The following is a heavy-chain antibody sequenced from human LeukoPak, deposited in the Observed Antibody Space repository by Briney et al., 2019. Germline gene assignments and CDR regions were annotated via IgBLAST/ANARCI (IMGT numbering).Heavy chain of an antibody. CDR1: GGSFSGYY. Sequence: SETLSLTCAVYGGSFSGYYWSWIRQPPGKGLEWIGEINHSGATNYSPSLKSRVTISVDTSKNLFSLKLSSVTAADTAVYYCVSSRVYSGSWYYYFDNWGQGTLVTVSS. D-gene: IGHD5-12*01. V-gene: IGHV4-34*01. J-gene: IGHJ4*02. CDR3: VSSRVYSGSWYYYFDN. CDR2: INHSGAT.